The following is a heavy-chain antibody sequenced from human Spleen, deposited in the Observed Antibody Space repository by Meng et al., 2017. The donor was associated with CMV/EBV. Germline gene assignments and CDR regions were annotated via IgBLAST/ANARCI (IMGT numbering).Heavy chain of an antibody. V-gene: IGHV4-34*01. J-gene: IGHJ6*02. CDR1: AGSFIGYY. Sequence: LSLSCAVYAGSFIGYYWSWVRQPPGKGLEWIGEINHRGSTTYNPCLKSRVTMSVDTPKNQFSLKLTSVTAADTAVYYCARSNYCNTISFSLLRADYYYGLDVWGQGTTVTVSS. CDR2: INHRGST. CDR3: ARSNYCNTISFSLLRADYYYGLDV. D-gene: IGHD2/OR15-2a*01.